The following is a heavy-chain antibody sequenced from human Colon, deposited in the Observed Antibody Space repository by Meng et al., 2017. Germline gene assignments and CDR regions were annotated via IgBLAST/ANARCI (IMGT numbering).Heavy chain of an antibody. CDR3: ARDGSYGLDLDF. Sequence: QVQLVPSGTEVKKPGASVKVSCKTSGYTFTCYYRQWVLQAPGQGLEWLGRIHPSTGATDYAQKFQDRVTMTRDTSISTVYMELNTLTSDDTAVYYCARDGSYGLDLDFWGQGTLVTVSS. J-gene: IGHJ4*02. D-gene: IGHD3-3*01. CDR1: GYTFTCYY. V-gene: IGHV1-2*06. CDR2: IHPSTGAT.